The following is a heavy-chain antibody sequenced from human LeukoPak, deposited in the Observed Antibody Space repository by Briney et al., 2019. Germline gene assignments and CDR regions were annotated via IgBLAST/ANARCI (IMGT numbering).Heavy chain of an antibody. CDR2: IYTIGST. J-gene: IGHJ5*02. Sequence: SQTLSLTCTVSGGSISSGSYYWSWIRQPAGKGLEWIGRIYTIGSTNYNPSLKSRVTISVDTSKNQFSLKLSSVTAADTAVYYCARGVVGATSNWFDPWGQGTLVTVSS. CDR3: ARGVVGATSNWFDP. V-gene: IGHV4-61*02. CDR1: GGSISSGSYY. D-gene: IGHD1-26*01.